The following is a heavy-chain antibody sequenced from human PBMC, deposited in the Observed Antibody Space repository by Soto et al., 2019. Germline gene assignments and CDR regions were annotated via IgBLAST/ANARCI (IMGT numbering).Heavy chain of an antibody. Sequence: QVQLQQWGAGPLKPSETLSLTCAVYGGSFSGYYWTWIRQPPGKGLEWIGEINHSGSTNYNPSLKSRVTISVDTSKIQFSLKLSSVTAADTAVYYCARIPSHYYYYMDVWGKGTTVTVSS. CDR1: GGSFSGYY. D-gene: IGHD2-21*01. CDR2: INHSGST. CDR3: ARIPSHYYYYMDV. J-gene: IGHJ6*03. V-gene: IGHV4-34*01.